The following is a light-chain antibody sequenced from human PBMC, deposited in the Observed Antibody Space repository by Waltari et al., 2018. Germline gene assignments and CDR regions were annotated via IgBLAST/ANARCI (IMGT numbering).Light chain of an antibody. CDR2: GAS. Sequence: EIVLTQSPGTLSLSPGERATLSCRASQSVGTYLAWYQQKPGQAPRLLIYGASNRATGIPERFSGSGSGTDFSLTISRLEPEDFAVYYCQKYVNLPATFGQGTKVE. CDR3: QKYVNLPAT. J-gene: IGKJ1*01. V-gene: IGKV3-20*01. CDR1: QSVGTY.